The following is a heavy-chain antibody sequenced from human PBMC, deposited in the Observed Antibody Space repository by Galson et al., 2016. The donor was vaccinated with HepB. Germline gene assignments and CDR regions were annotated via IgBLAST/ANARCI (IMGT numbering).Heavy chain of an antibody. Sequence: SLRLSCAASGFTFSMHWVRQAPGKGLEWVAALWCDGSNKYYGDSVKGRFTISRNNSKNTVYLQMNSLRAEDTAVYYCASSSIELTELLGYFDYWGQGTLVIVSS. CDR1: GFTFS. D-gene: IGHD3-9*01. V-gene: IGHV3-33*01. CDR3: ASSSIELTELLGYFDY. CDR2: LWCDGSNK. J-gene: IGHJ4*02.